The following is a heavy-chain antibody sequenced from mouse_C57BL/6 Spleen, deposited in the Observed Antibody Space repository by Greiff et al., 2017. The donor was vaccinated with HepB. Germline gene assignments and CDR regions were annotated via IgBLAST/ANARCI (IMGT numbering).Heavy chain of an antibody. CDR1: GFSLTSYG. D-gene: IGHD2-5*01. V-gene: IGHV2-5*01. Sequence: QVQLQQSGPGLVQPSQSLSITCTVSGFSLTSYGVHWVRQSPGKGLEWLGVIWRGGSTDYNAAFMSRLSITKDNSKSQVFFKMNSLQADDTAIYYCAKNSYINYGAMDYWGQGTSVTVSS. CDR2: IWRGGST. CDR3: AKNSYINYGAMDY. J-gene: IGHJ4*01.